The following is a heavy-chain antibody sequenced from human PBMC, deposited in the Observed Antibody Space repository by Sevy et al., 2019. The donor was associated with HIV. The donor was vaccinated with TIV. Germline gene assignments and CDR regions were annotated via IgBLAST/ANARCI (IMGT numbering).Heavy chain of an antibody. J-gene: IGHJ5*02. Sequence: SETLSLTCTVSGGSISSGDYYWSWIRQPPGKGLEWIGYIYYSGSTYYNPSLKSRVTISVDTSKNQFSLKLRSVTAADTAVYYCARDRVQNVDTAMVFSWFDPWGQGTLVTVS. CDR1: GGSISSGDYY. CDR3: ARDRVQNVDTAMVFSWFDP. D-gene: IGHD5-18*01. CDR2: IYYSGST. V-gene: IGHV4-30-4*01.